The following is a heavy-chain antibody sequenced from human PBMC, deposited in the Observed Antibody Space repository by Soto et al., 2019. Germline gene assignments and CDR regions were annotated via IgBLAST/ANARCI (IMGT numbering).Heavy chain of an antibody. V-gene: IGHV3-30*04. CDR3: TKSSGGSSSVGMDY. D-gene: IGHD6-6*01. Sequence: GGSLRLSCAVSGFIFKNYALNWVRQAPGKGLEWVASITRDGYNKYYADSVKGRFTISRDNSKNTLSLQMTALRIEDSSVYYCTKSSGGSSSVGMDYWGQGTLVTVSS. CDR2: ITRDGYNK. J-gene: IGHJ4*02. CDR1: GFIFKNYA.